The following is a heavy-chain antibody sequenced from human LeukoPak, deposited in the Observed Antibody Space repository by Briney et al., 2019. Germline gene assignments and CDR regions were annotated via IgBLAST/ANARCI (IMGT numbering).Heavy chain of an antibody. CDR1: GGSISSYY. V-gene: IGHV4-59*01. D-gene: IGHD2-2*01. CDR2: IYYSGST. J-gene: IGHJ4*02. CDR3: ARVRDSTEGDFDY. Sequence: SETLSLTCTVSGGSISSYYWSWIRQPPGKGLEWIGYIYYSGSTNYNPSLKSRVTISVDASKNQFSLKLSSVTAADTAVYYCARVRDSTEGDFDYWGQGTLVTVSS.